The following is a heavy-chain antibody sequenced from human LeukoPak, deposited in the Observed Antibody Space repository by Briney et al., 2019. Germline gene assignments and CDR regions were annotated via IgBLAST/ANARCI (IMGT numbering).Heavy chain of an antibody. CDR1: GGSISSYY. Sequence: PSETLSLTCTVSGGSISSYYWSWIRQPPGKGLEWIGYIYYSGSTNYNPSLKSRVTISVDTSKNQFSLKLSSVTAADTAVYYCAREQRAEQQLVGVDYWGQGTLVTVSS. D-gene: IGHD6-13*01. CDR3: AREQRAEQQLVGVDY. J-gene: IGHJ4*02. CDR2: IYYSGST. V-gene: IGHV4-59*01.